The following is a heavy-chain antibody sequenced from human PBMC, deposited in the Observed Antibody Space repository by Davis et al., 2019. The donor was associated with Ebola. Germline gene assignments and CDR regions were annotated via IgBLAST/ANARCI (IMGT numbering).Heavy chain of an antibody. CDR2: MNPNSGNT. V-gene: IGHV1-8*02. Sequence: ASVTVSRKASGYAFTSYDINWVRQATGHGPEWMGWMNPNSGNTGYVEKFQGRVTMTRNTSTSTAYMELSSLRSEDTAVYYCAASAGTVGKFDYWGQGTLVTVSS. J-gene: IGHJ4*01. D-gene: IGHD1-14*01. CDR1: GYAFTSYD. CDR3: AASAGTVGKFDY.